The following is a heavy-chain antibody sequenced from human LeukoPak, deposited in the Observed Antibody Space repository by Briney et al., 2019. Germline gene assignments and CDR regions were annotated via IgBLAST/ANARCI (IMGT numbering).Heavy chain of an antibody. V-gene: IGHV6-1*01. J-gene: IGHJ4*02. Sequence: SQTLSLTCAISGDSVSSNNPAWNWIRQSPSRGLEWLGRTYYRSKWYNNYAVSVKSRITINPHTSKTQFSLQLNSVTPEGTAVYCCARSIAATGNNFDYWGQGTLVTVSS. D-gene: IGHD6-13*01. CDR3: ARSIAATGNNFDY. CDR2: TYYRSKWYN. CDR1: GDSVSSNNPA.